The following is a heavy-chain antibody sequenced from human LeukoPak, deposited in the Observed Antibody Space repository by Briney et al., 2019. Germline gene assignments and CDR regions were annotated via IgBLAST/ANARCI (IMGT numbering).Heavy chain of an antibody. CDR2: ISAYNGNT. D-gene: IGHD3-22*01. V-gene: IGHV1-18*01. J-gene: IGHJ4*02. CDR1: GYTFNKYG. CDR3: ARGRETDSGGSNGFSISHY. Sequence: ASVKVSCKASGYTFNKYGISWVRQAPGQGLEWMGWISAYNGNTNYAQKLQGRLTMTTDTFTSTAYMEVRSLRSDDTAVYYCARGRETDSGGSNGFSISHYWGQGPLVTVSS.